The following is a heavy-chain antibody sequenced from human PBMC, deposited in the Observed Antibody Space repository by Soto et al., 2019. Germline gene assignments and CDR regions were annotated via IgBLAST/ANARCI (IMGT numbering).Heavy chain of an antibody. J-gene: IGHJ5*02. CDR1: GGSISSGGYY. D-gene: IGHD2-2*01. CDR3: ARVGYCSSTSCLTPFDP. CDR2: IYYSGST. Sequence: SETLSLTCTVSGGSISSGGYYWSWIRQHPGKGLEWIGYIYYSGSTYYNPSLKSRVTISVDTSKNQFSLKLSSVTAADTAVYYCARVGYCSSTSCLTPFDPWGQGTLVTVSS. V-gene: IGHV4-31*03.